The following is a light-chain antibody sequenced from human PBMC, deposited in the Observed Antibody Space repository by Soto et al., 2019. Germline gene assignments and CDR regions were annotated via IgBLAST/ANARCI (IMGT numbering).Light chain of an antibody. Sequence: EIVLTQSPGTLSLSPGERATLSCRASQSISSSYLAWYQQKPGQPPRLLIYGASTRVIGVPDRFSGGRSGTEFTLTISSLQSEDIAVYFCQQYNDWPPYTFGQGTKLEIK. CDR2: GAS. CDR3: QQYNDWPPYT. CDR1: QSISSSY. V-gene: IGKV3-15*01. J-gene: IGKJ2*01.